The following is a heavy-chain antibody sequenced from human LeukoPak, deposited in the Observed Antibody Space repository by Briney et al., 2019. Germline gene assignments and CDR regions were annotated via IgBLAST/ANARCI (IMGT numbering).Heavy chain of an antibody. D-gene: IGHD6-19*01. V-gene: IGHV3-23*01. Sequence: PGGSLRLSCAASGFTFSSYAMSWVRQAPRKGLEWVSAISGSGGSTYYADSVKGRFTISRDNSKNTLYLQMNSLRAEDTAVYYCAKDGQVSSGWFDYWGQGTLVTVSS. CDR3: AKDGQVSSGWFDY. J-gene: IGHJ4*02. CDR1: GFTFSSYA. CDR2: ISGSGGST.